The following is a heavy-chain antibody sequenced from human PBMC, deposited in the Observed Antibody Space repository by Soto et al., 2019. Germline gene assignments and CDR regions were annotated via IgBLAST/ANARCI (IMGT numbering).Heavy chain of an antibody. V-gene: IGHV1-18*01. CDR1: VYTFTSYG. D-gene: IGHD2-2*01. CDR2: ISAYNGNT. J-gene: IGHJ6*03. CDR3: ARGVVVVPAAIGPESYYYYYMDV. Sequence: GASVTVSCKASVYTFTSYGISWVRQAPGQGLEWMGWISAYNGNTNYAQKLQGRVTMTTDTSTSTAYMELRSLRSDDTAVYYCARGVVVVPAAIGPESYYYYYMDVWGKGTTVTVSS.